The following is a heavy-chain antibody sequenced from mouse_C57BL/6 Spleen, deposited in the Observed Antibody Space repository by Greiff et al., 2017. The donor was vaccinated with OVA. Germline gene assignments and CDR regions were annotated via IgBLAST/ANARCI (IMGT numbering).Heavy chain of an antibody. Sequence: EVKLMESGGGLVKPGGSLKLSCAASGFTFSDYGMHWVRQAPEKGLEWVAYISSGSSTIYYADTVKGRFTISRDNAKNTLFLQMTSLRSEDTAMYYCARPITTVPFAYWGQGTLVTVSA. J-gene: IGHJ3*01. D-gene: IGHD1-1*01. V-gene: IGHV5-17*01. CDR2: ISSGSSTI. CDR1: GFTFSDYG. CDR3: ARPITTVPFAY.